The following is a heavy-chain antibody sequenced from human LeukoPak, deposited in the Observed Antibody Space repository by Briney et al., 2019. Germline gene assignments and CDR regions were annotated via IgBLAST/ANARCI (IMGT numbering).Heavy chain of an antibody. CDR2: IKSDGSSA. Sequence: AGGSLRLSCAASGFTFSSYRMHWVRQAPGKGLVWVSRIKSDGSSATYADSVKGRFTISRDNAKSTLYLQMNSLRTEDTAVYYCARELASGSWGQGTLVTVSS. J-gene: IGHJ5*02. CDR1: GFTFSSYR. V-gene: IGHV3-74*01. D-gene: IGHD5-12*01. CDR3: ARELASGS.